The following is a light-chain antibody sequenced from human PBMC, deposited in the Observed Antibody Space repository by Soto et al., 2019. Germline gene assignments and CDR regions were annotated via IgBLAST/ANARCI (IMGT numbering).Light chain of an antibody. CDR3: SSYTTSSTLLDV. J-gene: IGLJ1*01. CDR2: EVS. Sequence: QSALTQPASVSGSPGQSITISCTGTSSDVGGYNSVSWYQQHPGKAPKLMIYEVSNRPSGVSNRFSGSKSGNTASLTISGLQAEAEADYYCSSYTTSSTLLDVFGTGTKVTVL. V-gene: IGLV2-14*01. CDR1: SSDVGGYNS.